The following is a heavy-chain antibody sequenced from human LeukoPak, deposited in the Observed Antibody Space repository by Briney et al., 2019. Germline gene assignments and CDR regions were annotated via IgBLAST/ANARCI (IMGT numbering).Heavy chain of an antibody. V-gene: IGHV3-23*01. CDR3: AKYKSIAVAVFDY. J-gene: IGHJ4*02. CDR1: GFTFSSYA. CDR2: ISGSGGST. D-gene: IGHD6-19*01. Sequence: GGSPRLSCAASGFTFSSYAMSWVRQAPGKGLEWVSAISGSGGSTYYADSVKGRFTISRDNSKNTLYLQMNSLRAEDTAVYYCAKYKSIAVAVFDYWGQGTLVTVSS.